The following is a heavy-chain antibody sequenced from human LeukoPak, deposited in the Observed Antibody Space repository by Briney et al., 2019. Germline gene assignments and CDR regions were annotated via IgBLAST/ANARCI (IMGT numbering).Heavy chain of an antibody. CDR1: RGTFSSYT. V-gene: IGHV1-69*13. CDR3: ASLGGGSTVTTYLNY. Sequence: SVKVSCKASRGTFSSYTISWVRQAPGQGLEWMGGIIPIFGSSNYAQKFQGRVTITADESTSTAYMELNSLRSEDTAVYYCASLGGGSTVTTYLNYWGQGTLVTVSS. J-gene: IGHJ4*02. D-gene: IGHD4-17*01. CDR2: IIPIFGSS.